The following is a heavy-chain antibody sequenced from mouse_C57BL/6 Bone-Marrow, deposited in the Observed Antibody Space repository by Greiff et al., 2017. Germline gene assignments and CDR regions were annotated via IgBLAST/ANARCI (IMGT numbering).Heavy chain of an antibody. V-gene: IGHV1-55*01. CDR3: ARTGTYYYGSSY. D-gene: IGHD1-1*01. Sequence: VQLQQPGAELVKPGASVKMSCKASGYTFTSYWITWVKQRPGLGLEWIGDIYPGSGSTNYNEKFKSKATLTVDTSSSTAYMQLSSLTSEDSAVYYCARTGTYYYGSSYWGQGTTLTVSS. J-gene: IGHJ2*01. CDR1: GYTFTSYW. CDR2: IYPGSGST.